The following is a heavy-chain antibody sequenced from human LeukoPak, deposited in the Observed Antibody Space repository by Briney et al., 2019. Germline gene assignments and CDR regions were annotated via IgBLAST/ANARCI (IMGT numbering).Heavy chain of an antibody. CDR3: AKDPMGRVDTEN. Sequence: PGGSLRLSCGASGFTFSSYAMSWVRQAPGKGLEWVSAISGSGGSTYYADSVKGRFTISRDNSKNTLYLQMNSLRAEDTAVYYCAKDPMGRVDTENWGQGTLVTVSS. CDR1: GFTFSSYA. D-gene: IGHD5-18*01. J-gene: IGHJ4*02. CDR2: ISGSGGST. V-gene: IGHV3-23*01.